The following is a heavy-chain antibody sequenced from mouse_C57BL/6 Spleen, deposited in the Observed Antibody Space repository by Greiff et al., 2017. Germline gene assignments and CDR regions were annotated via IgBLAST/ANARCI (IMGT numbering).Heavy chain of an antibody. CDR1: GFSFNTYA. J-gene: IGHJ3*01. D-gene: IGHD1-1*01. Sequence: EVHLVESGGGLVQPKGSLKLSCAASGFSFNTYAMNWVRQAPGKGLEWVARIRSKSNNYATYYADSVKDRFTISRDDSESMLYLQMNNLKTEDTAMYYCVRSGEFYGWFAYWGQGTLVTVSA. CDR3: VRSGEFYGWFAY. CDR2: IRSKSNNYAT. V-gene: IGHV10-1*01.